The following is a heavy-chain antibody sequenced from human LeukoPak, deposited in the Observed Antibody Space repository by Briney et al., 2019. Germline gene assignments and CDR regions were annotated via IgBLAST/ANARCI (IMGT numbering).Heavy chain of an antibody. CDR1: GFTFSSYA. D-gene: IGHD5-24*01. CDR2: ISSNGGTT. V-gene: IGHV3-64*01. Sequence: GGSLRLSCAASGFTFSSYAMHWVRQAPGKGLEYVSAISSNGGTTYYASSVEGRFTISRDNSKNTLYLQMGSLRAEDMAVYYCARDREMASFFDAFDIWGQGTMVTVSP. CDR3: ARDREMASFFDAFDI. J-gene: IGHJ3*02.